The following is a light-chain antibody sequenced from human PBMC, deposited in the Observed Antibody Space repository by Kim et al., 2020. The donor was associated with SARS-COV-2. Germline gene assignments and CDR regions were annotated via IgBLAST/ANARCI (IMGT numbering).Light chain of an antibody. Sequence: LSVSPVERVTLSCRASQSISSKLAWYQQKPGQAPKLLIYDASSRATGIPARFSGSGSGTEFTLTISSLQSEDFAVYYCQQYSFWYTFGQGTRLEI. V-gene: IGKV3-15*01. CDR3: QQYSFWYT. CDR2: DAS. J-gene: IGKJ2*01. CDR1: QSISSK.